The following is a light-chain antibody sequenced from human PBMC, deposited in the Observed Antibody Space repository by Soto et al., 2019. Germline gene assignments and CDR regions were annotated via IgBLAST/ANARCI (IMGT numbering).Light chain of an antibody. CDR2: SDN. V-gene: IGLV1-47*01. CDR1: TSSILSNR. Sequence: QSVLTQPPSASGTPGQRVTISCSGSTSSILSNRVYWYQQFPGTTPKLLIFSDNQRPSGAPDRFSGSKSGTSASLAISGLRSEDEADYYCAAWDDSLHGYVFGTGTKVTVL. J-gene: IGLJ1*01. CDR3: AAWDDSLHGYV.